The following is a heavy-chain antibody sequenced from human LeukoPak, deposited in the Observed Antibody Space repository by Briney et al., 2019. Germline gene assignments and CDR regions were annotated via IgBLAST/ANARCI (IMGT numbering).Heavy chain of an antibody. CDR2: INHSGST. D-gene: IGHD3-3*01. J-gene: IGHJ5*02. CDR1: GGSFSGYY. V-gene: IGHV4-34*01. Sequence: SETLSLTCAVYGGSFSGYYWSWIRQPPGKGLEWIGEINHSGSTNYNPSLKSRVTISVDTSKNQFSLKLSSVTAADTAVYYCARGVTIFGVAENWFDPWGQGTLVTVSS. CDR3: ARGVTIFGVAENWFDP.